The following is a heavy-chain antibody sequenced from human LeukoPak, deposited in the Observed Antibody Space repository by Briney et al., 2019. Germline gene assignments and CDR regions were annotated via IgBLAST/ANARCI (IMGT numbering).Heavy chain of an antibody. CDR2: ISWNSGTI. Sequence: GGSLRLSCAASGFTFDDYAMHWVRQAPGKGLEWVSCISWNSGTIAYADPVKGRFTISRDNAKNSLYLQMNSLRAEDTALYYCAKSTGIAARPPDYWGQGTLVTVSS. D-gene: IGHD6-6*01. CDR1: GFTFDDYA. CDR3: AKSTGIAARPPDY. J-gene: IGHJ4*02. V-gene: IGHV3-9*01.